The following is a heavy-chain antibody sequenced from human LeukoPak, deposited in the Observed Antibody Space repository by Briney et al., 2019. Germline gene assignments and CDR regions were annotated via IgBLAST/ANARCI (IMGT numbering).Heavy chain of an antibody. CDR2: INHSGST. D-gene: IGHD5-18*01. Sequence: SETLSLTCAVYGGSFSGYYWSWIRQPPGKGLEWIGEINHSGSTNYNPSLKSRVTISVDTSKNQFSPKLSSVTAADTAVYYCARVPGYSYMDYWGQGTLVTVSS. J-gene: IGHJ4*02. CDR3: ARVPGYSYMDY. V-gene: IGHV4-34*01. CDR1: GGSFSGYY.